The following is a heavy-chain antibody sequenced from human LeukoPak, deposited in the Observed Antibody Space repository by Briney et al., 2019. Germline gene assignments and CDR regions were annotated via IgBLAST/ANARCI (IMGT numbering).Heavy chain of an antibody. CDR3: AREQDCSGGSCYPPEGYYYGMDV. Sequence: ASVNVSCKASGYTFTIYGISWVRQAPGQGLEWMGWISAYNGNTNYAQKLQGRVTMATDTSTSTAYMELRSLRSDDTAVYYCAREQDCSGGSCYPPEGYYYGMDVWGQGTTVTVSS. D-gene: IGHD2-15*01. CDR1: GYTFTIYG. V-gene: IGHV1-18*01. J-gene: IGHJ6*02. CDR2: ISAYNGNT.